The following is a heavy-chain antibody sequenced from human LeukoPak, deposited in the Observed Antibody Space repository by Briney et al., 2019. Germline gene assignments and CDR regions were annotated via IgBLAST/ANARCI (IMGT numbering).Heavy chain of an antibody. CDR2: IYYSGST. J-gene: IGHJ3*02. D-gene: IGHD5-18*01. V-gene: IGHV4-39*01. Sequence: SETLSLTCTVSGGSISSSSYYWGWIRQPPGKGLEWIGSIYYSGSTYYNPSLKSRVTISVDTSKNQFSLKLSSVTAADTAVYYCASSAPTGYSYGGDAFDIWGQGTMVTVSS. CDR1: GGSISSSSYY. CDR3: ASSAPTGYSYGGDAFDI.